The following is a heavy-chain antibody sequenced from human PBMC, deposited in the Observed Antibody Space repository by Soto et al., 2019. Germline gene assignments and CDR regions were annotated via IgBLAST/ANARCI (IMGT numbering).Heavy chain of an antibody. V-gene: IGHV4-39*01. CDR3: ARLPVEAAAGHYYYYYGMDV. D-gene: IGHD6-13*01. CDR2: IYYSGST. CDR1: GGSISSSSYY. J-gene: IGHJ6*02. Sequence: SSETLSLTCTVSGGSISSSSYYWGWIRQPPGKGLEWIGSIYYSGSTYYNPSLKSRVTISVDTSKNQFSLKLSSVTAADTAVYYCARLPVEAAAGHYYYYYGMDVWGQGTTVTVSS.